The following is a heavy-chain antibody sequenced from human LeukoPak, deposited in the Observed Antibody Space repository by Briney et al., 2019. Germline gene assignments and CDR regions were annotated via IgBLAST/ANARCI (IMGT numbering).Heavy chain of an antibody. CDR2: INGGGEST. J-gene: IGHJ4*02. Sequence: GGSLRLSCAASGFTFSSYIMSWVRQAPGKGLEWVSSINGGGESTNYADSVKGRFTISRDNSKNTLDLQMNSLRAEGTATYYCAKGSTYSSGWFHDYWGQGTLITVSS. D-gene: IGHD6-19*01. CDR1: GFTFSSYI. CDR3: AKGSTYSSGWFHDY. V-gene: IGHV3-23*01.